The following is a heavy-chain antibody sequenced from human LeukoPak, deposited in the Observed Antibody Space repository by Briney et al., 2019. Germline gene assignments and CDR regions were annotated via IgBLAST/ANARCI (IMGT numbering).Heavy chain of an antibody. J-gene: IGHJ3*02. CDR2: IDPSDSYT. D-gene: IGHD6-13*01. CDR1: GYSFTSYW. Sequence: GEPLKISCKGSGYSFTSYWISWVRQMPGKGLEWMGRIDPSDSYTNYGPSFQGHVTISADKSISTAYLQWSSLKASDTAMYYCARRVAAVHLDIWGQGTMVTVSS. CDR3: ARRVAAVHLDI. V-gene: IGHV5-10-1*01.